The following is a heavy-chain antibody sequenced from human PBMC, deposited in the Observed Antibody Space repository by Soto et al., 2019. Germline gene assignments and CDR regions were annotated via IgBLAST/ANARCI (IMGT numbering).Heavy chain of an antibody. CDR1: GGPYSKYS. V-gene: IGHV1-69*02. CDR3: ARSLLGDYYDSDGLDN. D-gene: IGHD3-22*01. Sequence: QVQLVQSGTEMKKPGSSVTVSCKASGGPYSKYSISWVRQAPGQGLEWMGRIIPIFDITNYAQKFQGRVTITADKSTSTVYMDLSSLRSEDTAVYYCARSLLGDYYDSDGLDNWGQGTLVTVSS. CDR2: IIPIFDIT. J-gene: IGHJ4*02.